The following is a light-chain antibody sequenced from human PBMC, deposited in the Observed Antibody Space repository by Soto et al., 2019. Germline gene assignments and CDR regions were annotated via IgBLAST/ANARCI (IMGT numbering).Light chain of an antibody. V-gene: IGLV2-14*01. CDR1: SSDIGAYNY. CDR2: AVS. Sequence: QSVLTQPASVSASPGQSITISCTGTSSDIGAYNYVSWYQQYPGTAPKLIIYAVSSRPSGISSRFSGSKSASTASLTISGLQAEDEADYYCSSYTTSSSLVFGTGTKVTGL. J-gene: IGLJ1*01. CDR3: SSYTTSSSLV.